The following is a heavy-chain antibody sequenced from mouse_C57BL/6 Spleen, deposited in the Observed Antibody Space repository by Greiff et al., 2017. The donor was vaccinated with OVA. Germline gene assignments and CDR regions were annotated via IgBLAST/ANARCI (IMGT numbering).Heavy chain of an antibody. CDR2: INYDGSST. CDR1: GFTFSDYY. Sequence: EVMLVESEGGLVQPGRSMKLSCTASGFTFSDYYMAWVRQVPEKGLEWVANINYDGSSTYYLDSLKSRFIISRDNAKNILYLQMSSLKSEDTATYYCAREGEEDYAMDYWGQGTSVTVSS. J-gene: IGHJ4*01. CDR3: AREGEEDYAMDY. V-gene: IGHV5-16*01.